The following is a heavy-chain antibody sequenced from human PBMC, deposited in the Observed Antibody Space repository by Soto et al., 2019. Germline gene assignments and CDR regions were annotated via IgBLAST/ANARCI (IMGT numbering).Heavy chain of an antibody. Sequence: GGSLRLSCAASGFTFSSYSMNWVRQAPGKGLEWVSSISSSSSYIYYADSVKGRFTISRDNAKNSLYLQMNSLRAEDTAVYYCARLLGFLESYYFDYWGQGTLVTVSS. V-gene: IGHV3-21*01. D-gene: IGHD3-3*01. J-gene: IGHJ4*02. CDR3: ARLLGFLESYYFDY. CDR1: GFTFSSYS. CDR2: ISSSSSYI.